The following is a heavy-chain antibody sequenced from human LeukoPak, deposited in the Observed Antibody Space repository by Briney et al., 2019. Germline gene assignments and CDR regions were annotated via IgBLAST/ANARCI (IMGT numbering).Heavy chain of an antibody. CDR1: GFTFSDYY. CDR3: ARESGWDDYGDSVDY. D-gene: IGHD4-17*01. J-gene: IGHJ4*02. V-gene: IGHV3-11*04. CDR2: ISNTGSII. Sequence: AGGSLRLSCAASGFTFSDYYMSWIRQAPGKGLEWVSYISNTGSIIYYADSVKGRFTISRDNAKNSLYLQMNSLRAEDTAVYYCARESGWDDYGDSVDYWGQGTLVTVSS.